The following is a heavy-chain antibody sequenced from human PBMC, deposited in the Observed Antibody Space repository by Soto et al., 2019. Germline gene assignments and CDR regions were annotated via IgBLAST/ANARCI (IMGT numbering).Heavy chain of an antibody. J-gene: IGHJ4*02. CDR3: ATSAPPAVAGKAYFDY. D-gene: IGHD6-19*01. CDR2: ISGSGGST. V-gene: IGHV3-23*01. CDR1: GFTFSSYA. Sequence: GGSLRLSCAASGFTFSSYAMSWVRQAPGKGLEWVSAISGSGGSTYYADSVKGRFTISRDNSKNTLYLQMNSLRAEDTAVYYCATSAPPAVAGKAYFDYWGQGTLVTVSS.